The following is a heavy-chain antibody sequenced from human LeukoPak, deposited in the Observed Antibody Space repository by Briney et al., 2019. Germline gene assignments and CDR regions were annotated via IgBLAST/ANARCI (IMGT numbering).Heavy chain of an antibody. CDR2: IYYSGST. D-gene: IGHD5-18*01. J-gene: IGHJ4*02. Sequence: SETLSLTCTVSGGSISSSSYYWVWIRQPPGKGLEWIGSIYYSGSTYYNPSLKSRVTISVDTPKNQFSLKLSSVTAADTAVYYCATQDGYSYVFDYWGQGTLVTVPS. CDR3: ATQDGYSYVFDY. V-gene: IGHV4-39*01. CDR1: GGSISSSSYY.